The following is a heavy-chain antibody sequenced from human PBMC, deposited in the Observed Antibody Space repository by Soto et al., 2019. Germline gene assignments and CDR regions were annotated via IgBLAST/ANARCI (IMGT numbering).Heavy chain of an antibody. CDR2: INPNSGGT. D-gene: IGHD1-26*01. J-gene: IGHJ4*02. Sequence: ASVKVSCKASGYTFTGYYMHWVRQAPGQGLEWMGWINPNSGGTNYAQKFQGRVTMTRDTSISTVYMELSRLRSDDTAVYYCARVRGGSYERYYFDYWGQGTLVTVSS. V-gene: IGHV1-2*02. CDR3: ARVRGGSYERYYFDY. CDR1: GYTFTGYY.